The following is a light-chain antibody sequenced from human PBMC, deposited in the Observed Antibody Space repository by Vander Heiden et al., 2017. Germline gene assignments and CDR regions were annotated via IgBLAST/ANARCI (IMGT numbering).Light chain of an antibody. CDR1: SGSIASND. CDR3: QSYDSSNLNWV. Sequence: NFILTQPHSVSESPGKTVTISCTRSSGSIASNDVQWYQHRPGSSPTTVIYEDNQRPSGVPDRFSGSIDSSSNSASLTISGLKTEDEADYYCQSYDSSNLNWVFGGGTKLTVL. CDR2: EDN. J-gene: IGLJ3*02. V-gene: IGLV6-57*01.